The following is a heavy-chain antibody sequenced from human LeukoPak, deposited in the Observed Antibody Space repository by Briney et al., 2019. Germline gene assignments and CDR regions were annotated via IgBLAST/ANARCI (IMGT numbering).Heavy chain of an antibody. Sequence: QAGGSLRLSCAASGFTFSSYGMHWVRQAPGKGLEWVAVISYDGSNKYYADSVKGRFTISRDNSKNTLYLQMNSLRAEDTAVYYCAKGRGIYSGYDLIDYWGREPWSPSPQ. CDR1: GFTFSSYG. D-gene: IGHD5-12*01. CDR2: ISYDGSNK. CDR3: AKGRGIYSGYDLIDY. V-gene: IGHV3-30*18. J-gene: IGHJ4*02.